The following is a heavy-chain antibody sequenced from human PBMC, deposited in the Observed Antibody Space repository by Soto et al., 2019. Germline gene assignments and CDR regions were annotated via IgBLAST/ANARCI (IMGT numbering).Heavy chain of an antibody. CDR3: ANGSAARRGLDWFDP. D-gene: IGHD6-6*01. CDR2: ISYDGTNK. V-gene: IGHV3-30*18. CDR1: GFSFSSYG. Sequence: QVQLVESGGGVVQPGRSLRLSCVASGFSFSSYGMHWVRQAPGKGLEWVAVISYDGTNKNYADSVKGRFTISRDNSKNTLYLQMNSLRAEDTAVYYCANGSAARRGLDWFDPWGQGTLVTVSS. J-gene: IGHJ5*02.